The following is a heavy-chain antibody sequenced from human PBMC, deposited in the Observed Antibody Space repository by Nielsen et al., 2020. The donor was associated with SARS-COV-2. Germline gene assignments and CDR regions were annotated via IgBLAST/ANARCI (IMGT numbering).Heavy chain of an antibody. Sequence: WVRQAPGQGLEWMGGIIPIFGTANYAQKFQGRVTITADESTSTAYMELSSLRSEDTAVYYCARDVSGIGEGMVATIEDSGFDYWGQGTLVTVSS. V-gene: IGHV1-69*01. CDR2: IIPIFGTA. CDR3: ARDVSGIGEGMVATIEDSGFDY. D-gene: IGHD5-12*01. J-gene: IGHJ4*02.